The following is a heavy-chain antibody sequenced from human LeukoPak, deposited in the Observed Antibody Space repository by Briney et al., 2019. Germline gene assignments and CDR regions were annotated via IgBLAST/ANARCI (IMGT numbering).Heavy chain of an antibody. Sequence: PGGSLRLSCAASGFTFSDYWMHWVRQAPGKGLVWVSRINSDGSSTSHTDSVKGRFTISRDNPKNTLYLQMNSLRAEDTAVYYCARDKDTAMVANYWGQGTLVTVSS. CDR2: INSDGSST. CDR3: ARDKDTAMVANY. D-gene: IGHD5-18*01. V-gene: IGHV3-74*01. CDR1: GFTFSDYW. J-gene: IGHJ4*02.